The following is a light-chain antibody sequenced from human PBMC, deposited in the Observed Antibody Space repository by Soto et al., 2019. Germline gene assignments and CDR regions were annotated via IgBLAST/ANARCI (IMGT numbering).Light chain of an antibody. J-gene: IGKJ5*01. Sequence: EIQITQSPSSLSASVGDIVTITCRASQSISGYLSWYQQKPGKAPKLLIYLASSLQSGVPSRFSGSGSGTDFTLTISSLKPEDLATYYCLESSSALTFGQGTRLEIK. V-gene: IGKV1-39*01. CDR3: LESSSALT. CDR2: LAS. CDR1: QSISGY.